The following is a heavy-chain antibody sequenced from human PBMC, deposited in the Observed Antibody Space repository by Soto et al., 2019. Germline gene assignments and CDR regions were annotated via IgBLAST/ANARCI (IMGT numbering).Heavy chain of an antibody. Sequence: EVPLVESGGDLVQSGGSLRLSCAASGFSFRNYWMSWVRQAPGKGLEWVANIKQDGSVKYYVDSVKGRFTISRDNAKNSVYLQMNSLRVEDTAVYYCARIGYSSSSNDYWGQGTLVTVSS. CDR2: IKQDGSVK. CDR1: GFSFRNYW. J-gene: IGHJ4*02. V-gene: IGHV3-7*01. D-gene: IGHD6-19*01. CDR3: ARIGYSSSSNDY.